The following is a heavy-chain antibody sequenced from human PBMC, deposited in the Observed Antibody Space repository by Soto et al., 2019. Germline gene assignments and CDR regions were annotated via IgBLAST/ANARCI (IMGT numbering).Heavy chain of an antibody. Sequence: VVFMRICCRGSGGNFTSYWIGWVRQKPRKGLEWMGIIYPGDSDTRYSPSFQGQVTISADKSISTAYLQWSSLKASDTAMYYCARTSAGGKYYYGMDVWGQGTTVTVSS. V-gene: IGHV5-51*01. D-gene: IGHD6-13*01. CDR3: ARTSAGGKYYYGMDV. CDR1: GGNFTSYW. J-gene: IGHJ6*02. CDR2: IYPGDSDT.